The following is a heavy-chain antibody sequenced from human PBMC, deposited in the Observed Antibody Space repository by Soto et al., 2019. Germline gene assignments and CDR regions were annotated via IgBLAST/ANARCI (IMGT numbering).Heavy chain of an antibody. CDR1: GGSFSGYY. Sequence: PSETLSLTCAVYGGSFSGYYWSLIRQPPGKGLEWIGEINHSGSTNYNPSLKSRVTISVDTSKNQFSLKLSSVTAADTAAYYCANHKGFYGMDVWGQGTTVTVSS. CDR3: ANHKGFYGMDV. CDR2: INHSGST. V-gene: IGHV4-34*01. J-gene: IGHJ6*02.